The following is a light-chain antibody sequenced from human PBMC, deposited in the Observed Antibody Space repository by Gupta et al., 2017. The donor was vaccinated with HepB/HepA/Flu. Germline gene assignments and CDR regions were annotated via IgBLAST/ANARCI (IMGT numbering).Light chain of an antibody. V-gene: IGKV3-11*01. CDR3: QQPQLKT. J-gene: IGKJ3*01. Sequence: EIVLTQSPATLSLSPGERATLSCRASQSVRSVLAWYQQKPGQAPRLLIYDASNRATGIPARFSGSGSGTDFTLTISSLEPEDFAIYYCQQPQLKTFGPGTKVDIK. CDR1: QSVRSV. CDR2: DAS.